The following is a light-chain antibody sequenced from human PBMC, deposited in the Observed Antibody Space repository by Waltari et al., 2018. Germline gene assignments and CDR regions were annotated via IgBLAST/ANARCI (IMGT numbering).Light chain of an antibody. CDR1: ESLEHSDGNTY. CDR3: QQYNTYMT. V-gene: IGKV2-30*02. CDR2: KVS. Sequence: EVVMTQSPLSLPVSLGQPASISCSSSESLEHSDGNTYLNWFQQRPGQSPRRLIYKVSKRDSGVPDRFSGSGSGTDFTLTISSLQPDDFAIYYCQQYNTYMTFGQGTKVEIK. J-gene: IGKJ1*01.